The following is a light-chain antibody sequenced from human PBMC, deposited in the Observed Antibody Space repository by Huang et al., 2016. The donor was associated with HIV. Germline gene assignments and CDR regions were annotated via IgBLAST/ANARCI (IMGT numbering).Light chain of an antibody. CDR1: QGISSY. CDR2: AAS. Sequence: AIRITQSPSSLSASTGDRVTITCRASQGISSYLAWYQQKPGKAPKLLIYAASTLQSGVPSRFGGSGSGTDFTLTISCLQSEDFATYYCQQYYSYPRLTFGGGTKVEIK. V-gene: IGKV1-8*01. J-gene: IGKJ4*01. CDR3: QQYYSYPRLT.